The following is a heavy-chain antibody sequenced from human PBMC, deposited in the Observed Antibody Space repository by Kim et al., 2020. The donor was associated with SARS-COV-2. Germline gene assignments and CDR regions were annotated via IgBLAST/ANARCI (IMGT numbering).Heavy chain of an antibody. D-gene: IGHD5-18*01. CDR2: IYYSGST. CDR3: ARRRGVEMVKINYYFDY. J-gene: IGHJ4*02. CDR1: GGSVSSYY. V-gene: IGHV4-59*08. Sequence: SETLSLTCTVSGGSVSSYYWSWIRQPPGKGLEWIGYIYYSGSTNYNPSLKSRVTISVDTSKNQFSLKLSSVTAADTAVYYCARRRGVEMVKINYYFDYWGQGTLVTVSS.